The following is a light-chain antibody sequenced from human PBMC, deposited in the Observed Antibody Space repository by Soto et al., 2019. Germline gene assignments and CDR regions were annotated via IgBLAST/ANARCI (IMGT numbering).Light chain of an antibody. CDR3: QQFGSSPYT. J-gene: IGKJ2*01. CDR2: GAS. CDR1: HPIGTDS. Sequence: EIVLTQSPGTLSLSPGERATLSCRASHPIGTDSLPWYQQKPGKAPRLLSNGASSRATGIPDRFSGSGSGTDFTLTISRLEPEDFAVYYCQQFGSSPYTFGQGTKVDIK. V-gene: IGKV3-20*01.